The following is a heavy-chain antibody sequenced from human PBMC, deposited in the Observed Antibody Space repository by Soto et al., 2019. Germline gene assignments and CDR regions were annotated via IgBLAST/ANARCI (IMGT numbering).Heavy chain of an antibody. CDR3: ARDLMAVAVGYYYGMDV. D-gene: IGHD6-19*01. J-gene: IGHJ6*02. CDR2: ISAYNGNT. V-gene: IGHV1-18*01. CDR1: GYTFTSYG. Sequence: GASVKVYWKASGYTFTSYGISWVRQAPGQGLEWMGWISAYNGNTNYAQKLQGRVTMTTDTSTSTAYMELRSLRSDDTAVYYCARDLMAVAVGYYYGMDVWGQGTTVTVSS.